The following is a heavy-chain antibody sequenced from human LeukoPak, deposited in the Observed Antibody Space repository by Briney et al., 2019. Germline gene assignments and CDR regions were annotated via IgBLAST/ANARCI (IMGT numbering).Heavy chain of an antibody. CDR1: GGSISSGGYY. D-gene: IGHD6-13*01. CDR2: IYHSGST. J-gene: IGHJ4*02. CDR3: ARDQVGIAAAGRKDY. Sequence: SETLSLTCTVFGGSISSGGYYWGWIRQPPGKGLEWIGYIYHSGSTYYNPSLKSRVTISVDRSKNQFSLKLSSVTAADTAVYYCARDQVGIAAAGRKDYWGQGTLVTVSS. V-gene: IGHV4-30-2*01.